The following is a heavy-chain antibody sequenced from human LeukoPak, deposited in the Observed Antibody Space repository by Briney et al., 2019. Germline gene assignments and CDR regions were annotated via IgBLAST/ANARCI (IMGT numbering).Heavy chain of an antibody. D-gene: IGHD5/OR15-5a*01. J-gene: IGHJ4*02. CDR3: ARDQKRAVSNFDY. Sequence: PGGSLRLSCAASEFTFSDYYMSWIRQAPGKGLEWVSYISSSGSTIYYADSVKGRFTISRDNAKNSLYLQMNSLRAEDTAVYYCARDQKRAVSNFDYWGQGTLVTVSS. V-gene: IGHV3-11*01. CDR1: EFTFSDYY. CDR2: ISSSGSTI.